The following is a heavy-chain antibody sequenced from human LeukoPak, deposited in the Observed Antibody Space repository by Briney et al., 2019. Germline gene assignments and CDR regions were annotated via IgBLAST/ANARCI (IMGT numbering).Heavy chain of an antibody. J-gene: IGHJ5*02. CDR2: ISPKGVT. V-gene: IGHV4-38-2*02. Sequence: PSETLSLTCFVSGYAINIDYSWGWIRQSPGKGLEWIGVISPKGVTYYNPSLRGRVTISEDTSKNQFSLELRSMTATDTAMSSCARVPGAYYDISIGFGSGWFDPWGQGILVTVSS. CDR1: GYAINIDYS. D-gene: IGHD3-9*01. CDR3: ARVPGAYYDISIGFGSGWFDP.